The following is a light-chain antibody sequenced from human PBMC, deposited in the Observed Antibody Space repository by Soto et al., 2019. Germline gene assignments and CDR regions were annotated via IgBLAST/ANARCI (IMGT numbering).Light chain of an antibody. V-gene: IGKV3-11*01. CDR2: DAS. Sequence: ETVLTQSPATLSLSPGERATISCRASQTISSYLIWYQQKPGQAPRLLIYDASSRATGIPARFSGSGSGTDVTLTIRRLEPEDCAGYYCQQRGNWPLTFGGGTKVEI. CDR1: QTISSY. J-gene: IGKJ4*01. CDR3: QQRGNWPLT.